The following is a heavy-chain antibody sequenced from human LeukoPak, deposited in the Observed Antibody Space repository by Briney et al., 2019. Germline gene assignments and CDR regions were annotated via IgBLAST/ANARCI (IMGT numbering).Heavy chain of an antibody. Sequence: ASVKVSCKASGYSFTGYFIHWVRQAPGQGLEWMGWINPNTGDTTYAPRFQGRVTMTRDTSISTAYMDLSRLTSDDTAVYYCAREDSSSWFAYWGRGPLVTVSS. V-gene: IGHV1-2*02. J-gene: IGHJ4*02. CDR1: GYSFTGYF. CDR3: AREDSSSWFAY. CDR2: INPNTGDT. D-gene: IGHD6-13*01.